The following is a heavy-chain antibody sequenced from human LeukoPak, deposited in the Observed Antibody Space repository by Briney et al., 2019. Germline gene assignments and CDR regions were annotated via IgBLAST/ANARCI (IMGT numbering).Heavy chain of an antibody. CDR1: GFTFSSYA. J-gene: IGHJ4*02. CDR2: ISASGGST. D-gene: IGHD3-10*01. Sequence: GGSLRLSCAASGFTFSSYAMSWVRQAPGKGLEWVSTISASGGSTYYADSVKGRFTISRVNSKNTLYLQMNSLRAEDTAVYYCAKQEDIWFGELLPVDYWGQGTLVTVSS. CDR3: AKQEDIWFGELLPVDY. V-gene: IGHV3-23*01.